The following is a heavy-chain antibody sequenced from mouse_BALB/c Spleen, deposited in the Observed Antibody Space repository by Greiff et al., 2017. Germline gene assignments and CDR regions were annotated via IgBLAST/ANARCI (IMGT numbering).Heavy chain of an antibody. CDR3: ASVLRLAFDY. V-gene: IGHV3-2*02. D-gene: IGHD1-1*01. J-gene: IGHJ2*01. CDR1: GYSITSDYA. CDR2: ISYSGST. Sequence: VQLKESGPGLVKPSQSLSLTCTVTGYSITSDYAWNWIRQFPGNKLEWMGYISYSGSTSYNPSLKSRISITRDTSKNQFFLQLNSVTTEDTATYYCASVLRLAFDYWGQGTTLTVSS.